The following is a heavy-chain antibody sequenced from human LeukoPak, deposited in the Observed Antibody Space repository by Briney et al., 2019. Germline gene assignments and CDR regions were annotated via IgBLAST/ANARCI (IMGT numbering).Heavy chain of an antibody. V-gene: IGHV3-30-3*01. CDR3: VKDRTGTYTLDY. CDR2: ISDDGSRQ. D-gene: IGHD3-10*01. CDR1: GFTFSNYS. Sequence: GGSLRLSFAATGFTFSNYSIHCGRQAPGKGLMWVAFISDDGSRQHYADSVKGRFTISRDNSKNTLNLQMNSLRAEDTAVYYCVKDRTGTYTLDYWGQGTLVTVSS. J-gene: IGHJ4*02.